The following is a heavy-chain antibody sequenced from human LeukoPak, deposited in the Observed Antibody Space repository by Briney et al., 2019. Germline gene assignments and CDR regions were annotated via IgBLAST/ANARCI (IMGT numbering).Heavy chain of an antibody. D-gene: IGHD7-27*01. CDR2: MNPNSGNT. Sequence: ASVKVSCKASGYTFTSYDINWVRQATGQGLEWMGWMNPNSGNTGYAQKFQGRVTMTRNTSISTANMELSSLRSEDTAVYYCARGEPLLTGELDYWGQGTLVTVSS. V-gene: IGHV1-8*01. CDR1: GYTFTSYD. J-gene: IGHJ4*02. CDR3: ARGEPLLTGELDY.